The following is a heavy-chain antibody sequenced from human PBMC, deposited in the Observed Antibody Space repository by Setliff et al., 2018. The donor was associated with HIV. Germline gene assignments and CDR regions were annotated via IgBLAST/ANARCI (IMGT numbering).Heavy chain of an antibody. CDR2: VCYGGIT. Sequence: PSETLSLTCTVSGVATDSNYWTWIRQSPGKGLEWIGYVCYGGITNYSPSLKSRVSISIDTSKNQFYLNLGSVTTADTAVYFCARGIRTAAAPTFDHWGQGALVTVSS. CDR1: GVATDSNY. V-gene: IGHV4-59*01. CDR3: ARGIRTAAAPTFDH. J-gene: IGHJ4*02. D-gene: IGHD6-13*01.